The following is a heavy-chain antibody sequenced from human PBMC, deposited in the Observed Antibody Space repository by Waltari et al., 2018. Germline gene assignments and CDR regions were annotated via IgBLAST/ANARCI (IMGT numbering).Heavy chain of an antibody. V-gene: IGHV1-69*08. CDR1: GGTFSSYA. D-gene: IGHD6-13*01. CDR3: ATLGAGDAFDI. Sequence: QVQLVQSGAEVKKPGSSVKVSCKASGGTFSSYAISWVRQATGQGLEWMGRIIPSFGTANYAQKFQGRVTITADKSTSTAYMELSSLRSEDTAVYYCATLGAGDAFDIWGQGTMVTVSS. CDR2: IIPSFGTA. J-gene: IGHJ3*02.